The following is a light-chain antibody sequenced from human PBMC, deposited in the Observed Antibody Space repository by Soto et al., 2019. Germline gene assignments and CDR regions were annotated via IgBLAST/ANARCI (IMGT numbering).Light chain of an antibody. CDR1: GSDVGTYNF. CDR3: SSYTGDRHFYV. Sequence: QSVLTQPPSASGSPGQSVSISCTGTGSDVGTYNFVSWYQQHPGKAPKLLIYEVTKRPSGVPDRFSGSKSGNTASLTVSGLQAEDEAEYFCSSYTGDRHFYVFGTGTKLTV. CDR2: EVT. J-gene: IGLJ1*01. V-gene: IGLV2-8*01.